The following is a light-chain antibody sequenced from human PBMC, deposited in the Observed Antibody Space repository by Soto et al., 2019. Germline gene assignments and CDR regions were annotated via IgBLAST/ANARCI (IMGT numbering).Light chain of an antibody. CDR3: SSYSGSTALCV. CDR1: NSDVGDYNF. CDR2: VVS. J-gene: IGLJ1*01. V-gene: IGLV2-14*01. Sequence: QSVPTQPASVSGSPGPSMNVSPPGNNSDVGDYNFVSWYQQHPAKAPKLKICVVSNRPSGVSNRFSASKSGNTASLTSSVLQAEDEADYHCSSYSGSTALCVFGTGTKVTVL.